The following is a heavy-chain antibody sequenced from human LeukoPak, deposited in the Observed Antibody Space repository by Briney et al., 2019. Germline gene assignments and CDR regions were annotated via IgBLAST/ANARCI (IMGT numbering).Heavy chain of an antibody. CDR3: ARQPYGGDNSCFDF. Sequence: SETLSLTCTVSGYSISSGYYWGWVRQPPGKGLEWIGGVFQSGTTYNNPALQSRVTISTDKSKNQFSLKLNSVTAADTAVYYCARQPYGGDNSCFDFWGQGTLVTVSS. CDR2: VFQSGTT. CDR1: GYSISSGYY. V-gene: IGHV4-38-2*02. D-gene: IGHD5-24*01. J-gene: IGHJ4*02.